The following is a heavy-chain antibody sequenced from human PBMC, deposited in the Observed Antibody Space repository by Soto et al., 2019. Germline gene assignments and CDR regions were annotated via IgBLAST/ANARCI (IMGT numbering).Heavy chain of an antibody. D-gene: IGHD4-4*01. J-gene: IGHJ5*02. V-gene: IGHV4-39*01. CDR2: IYYSGST. Sequence: PSETLSLTCTVSGGSISSSSYYCGWIRQPPGKGLEWIGSIYYSGSTYYNPSLKSRVTISVDTSKNQFSLKLSSVTAADTAVYYCARLSVTRFDPWGQGTLVTVSS. CDR3: ARLSVTRFDP. CDR1: GGSISSSSYY.